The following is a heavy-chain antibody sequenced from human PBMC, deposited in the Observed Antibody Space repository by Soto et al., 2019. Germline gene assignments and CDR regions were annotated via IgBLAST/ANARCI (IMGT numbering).Heavy chain of an antibody. Sequence: QVQLVQSGAEVKKPGASVKVSCKASGYTLATYGISWVRQAPGQGLEWMGWISDYNGNTNYAQKLQDRVTLTTDTATNTAYMELRSLRSDATAVYYCARDGTSMYGMDVWGQGTMVTVSS. CDR1: GYTLATYG. V-gene: IGHV1-18*01. J-gene: IGHJ6*02. D-gene: IGHD1-1*01. CDR2: ISDYNGNT. CDR3: ARDGTSMYGMDV.